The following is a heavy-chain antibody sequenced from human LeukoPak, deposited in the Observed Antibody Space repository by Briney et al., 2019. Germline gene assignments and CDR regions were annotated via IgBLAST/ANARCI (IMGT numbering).Heavy chain of an antibody. V-gene: IGHV3-15*01. J-gene: IGHJ4*02. CDR2: IRSKSDGGTT. CDR1: GFTFSNVW. CDR3: TTWTSY. D-gene: IGHD3/OR15-3a*01. Sequence: PGGSLRLSCAASGFTFSNVWMTWVRQAPGKGLEWLGLIRSKSDGGTTEYAEPVKGRFSISRDDSTRTLYLEMDSLKTEDTAVYYCTTWTSYWGQGTLVTVSS.